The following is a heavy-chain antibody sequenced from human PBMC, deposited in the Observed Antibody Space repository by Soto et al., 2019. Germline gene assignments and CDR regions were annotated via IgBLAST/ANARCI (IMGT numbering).Heavy chain of an antibody. J-gene: IGHJ6*02. CDR1: DNTINYYG. Sequence: QAQLVQSVSEVKRPGASVKVSCKSSDNTINYYGINWVRQTPGPGLEWLGWISGYTAKTTDAPKVQDRVNMTADTSPTPAFLALRSLTSDASGTYFCTATGGQYFGLYGCGQVATCTV. D-gene: IGHD2-15*01. V-gene: IGHV1-18*04. CDR3: TATGGQYFGLYG. CDR2: ISGYTAKT.